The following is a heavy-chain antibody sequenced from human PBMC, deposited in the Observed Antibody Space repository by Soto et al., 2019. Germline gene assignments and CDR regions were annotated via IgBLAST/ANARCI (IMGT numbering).Heavy chain of an antibody. V-gene: IGHV4-39*01. J-gene: IGHJ6*02. CDR2: IYYSGST. D-gene: IGHD3-3*01. CDR3: ARTYYDFWSGYYHYYGMDV. CDR1: GGSISSSSYY. Sequence: PSETLALTCTVYGGSISSSSYYWGWIRQPPGKGLEWIGSIYYSGSTYYNPSLKSRVTISVDTSKNQFSLKLSSVTAADTAVYYCARTYYDFWSGYYHYYGMDVWGQGTTVTVS.